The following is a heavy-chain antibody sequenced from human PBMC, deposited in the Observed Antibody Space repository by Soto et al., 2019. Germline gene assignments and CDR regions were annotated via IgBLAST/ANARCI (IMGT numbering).Heavy chain of an antibody. CDR3: ARDSRGVGSYYSAKY. D-gene: IGHD3-10*01. V-gene: IGHV3-7*04. CDR1: GFTFSSYW. Sequence: PGGSLILSCAASGFTFSSYWMSWVRQAPGKGLEWVANIKQDRSEKYYVDSVKGRFTISRDNAKNSLYLQMNSLRAEDTAVYYCARDSRGVGSYYSAKYWGEGTLATSPS. J-gene: IGHJ4*02. CDR2: IKQDRSEK.